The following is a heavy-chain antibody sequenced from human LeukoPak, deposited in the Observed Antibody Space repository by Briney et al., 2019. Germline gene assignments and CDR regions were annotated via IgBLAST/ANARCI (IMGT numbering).Heavy chain of an antibody. V-gene: IGHV3-48*03. CDR1: GFTFSSFD. Sequence: QPGGSLRLSCAASGFTFSSFDMNWVRQAPGKGLEWLSYISNSGSTMYYADSVKGRFTVSRDNAKNSLYLQMNSLRAEDTAVYYCARDRPIYSGYDRYEFDYWGQGTLVTVSS. CDR3: ARDRPIYSGYDRYEFDY. D-gene: IGHD5-12*01. CDR2: ISNSGSTM. J-gene: IGHJ4*02.